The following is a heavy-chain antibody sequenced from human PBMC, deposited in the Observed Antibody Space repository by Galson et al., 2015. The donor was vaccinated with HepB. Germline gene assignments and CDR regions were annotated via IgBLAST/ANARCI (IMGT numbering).Heavy chain of an antibody. V-gene: IGHV3-15*01. Sequence: SLRLSCAASGFTFSNAWMSWVRQAPGKGLEWVGRIKSKTDGGTTDYAAPVKGRFTIPRDDSKNTLYLQMNSLKTEDTAVYYCTTEMRGNTMVRGVTDSKYYFDYWGQGTLVTVSS. D-gene: IGHD3-10*01. CDR3: TTEMRGNTMVRGVTDSKYYFDY. CDR2: IKSKTDGGTT. CDR1: GFTFSNAW. J-gene: IGHJ4*02.